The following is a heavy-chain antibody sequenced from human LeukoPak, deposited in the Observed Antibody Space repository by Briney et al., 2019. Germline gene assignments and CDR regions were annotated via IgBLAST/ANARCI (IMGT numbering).Heavy chain of an antibody. J-gene: IGHJ4*02. D-gene: IGHD6-13*01. V-gene: IGHV3-9*01. CDR1: GFTFDDYA. Sequence: GGSLRLSCAASGFTFDDYAMHWVRQAPGKGLEWVSGISWNSGSIGYADSVKGRFTISRDNAKNSLYLQTNSLRAEDTALYYCAKPFGTSSWSPYYFDYWGQGTLVTVSS. CDR2: ISWNSGSI. CDR3: AKPFGTSSWSPYYFDY.